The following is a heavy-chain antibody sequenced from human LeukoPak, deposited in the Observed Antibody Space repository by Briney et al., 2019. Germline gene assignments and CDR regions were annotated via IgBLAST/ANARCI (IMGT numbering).Heavy chain of an antibody. CDR3: AEGGY. CDR2: IRPDGSEK. Sequence: GGSLRLSCAASGFSLSNYWMNWVRQAPGKGLEWVASIRPDGSEKYYVGSLRGRFTISRDDARNSPYLQMNSLRAEDTAVYYCAEGGYWGQGTLVTVSS. J-gene: IGHJ4*02. V-gene: IGHV3-7*01. CDR1: GFSLSNYW.